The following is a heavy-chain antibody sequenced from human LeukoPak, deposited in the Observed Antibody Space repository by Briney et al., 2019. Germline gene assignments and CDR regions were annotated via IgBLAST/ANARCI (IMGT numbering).Heavy chain of an antibody. CDR2: ISYGGSNE. J-gene: IGHJ4*02. CDR1: GFTFSNYG. D-gene: IGHD6-19*01. Sequence: GRSLRLSCAASGFTFSNYGMHWVRQAPGKGLEWVAVISYGGSNEYYADSVKGRFTISRDNSKNTLYLQMNSLRAEDTAVYYCARDFTRWLPGYWGQGTLVTVSS. CDR3: ARDFTRWLPGY. V-gene: IGHV3-30*03.